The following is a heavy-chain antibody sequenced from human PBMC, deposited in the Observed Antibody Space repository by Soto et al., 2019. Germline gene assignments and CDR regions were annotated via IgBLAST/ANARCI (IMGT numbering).Heavy chain of an antibody. V-gene: IGHV1-69*13. CDR3: ATRWDIVVVPAAMARYYYYYGMDV. CDR1: GGTFSSYA. CDR2: IIPIFGTA. Sequence: AVKVSCKASGGTFSSYAISWVRQAPGQGLEWMGGIIPIFGTANYAQKFQGRVTITADESTSTAYMELSSLRSEDTAVYYCATRWDIVVVPAAMARYYYYYGMDVWGQGTTVTVSS. D-gene: IGHD2-2*01. J-gene: IGHJ6*02.